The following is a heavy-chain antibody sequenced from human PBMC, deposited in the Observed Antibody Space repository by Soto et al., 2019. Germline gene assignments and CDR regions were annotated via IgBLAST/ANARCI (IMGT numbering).Heavy chain of an antibody. V-gene: IGHV3-48*01. D-gene: IGHD3-10*01. CDR3: AREDYYGSGSYYNVARDFDY. CDR2: ISSSSSTI. CDR1: GFTSSSYS. J-gene: IGHJ4*02. Sequence: PGGSLRLSCAASGFTSSSYSMNWVRQAPGKGLEWVSYISSSSSTIYYADSVKGRFTISRDNAKNSLYLQMNSLRAEDTAVYYCAREDYYGSGSYYNVARDFDYWGQGTLVTVSS.